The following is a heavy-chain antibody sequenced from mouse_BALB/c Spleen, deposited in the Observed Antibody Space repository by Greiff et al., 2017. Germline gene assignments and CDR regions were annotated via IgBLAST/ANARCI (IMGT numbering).Heavy chain of an antibody. CDR2: IWTGGGT. J-gene: IGHJ4*01. CDR1: GFSLTSYD. CDR3: VRGGDAMDY. Sequence: VQGVESGPGLVAPSQSLSITCTVSGFSLTSYDISWIRQPPGKGLEWLGVIWTGGGTNYNSAFMSRLSISKDNSKSQVFLKMNSLQTDDTAIYYCVRGGDAMDYWGQGTSVTVSS. V-gene: IGHV2-9-2*01.